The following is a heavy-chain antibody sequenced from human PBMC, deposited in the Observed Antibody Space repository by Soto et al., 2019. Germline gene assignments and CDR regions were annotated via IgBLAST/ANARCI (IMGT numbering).Heavy chain of an antibody. CDR1: GFTFSSYW. V-gene: IGHV3-74*01. CDR3: VRDSGAYPPSDY. D-gene: IGHD4-17*01. Sequence: EVQLVESGGGLVQPGGSLRLSCAASGFTFSSYWMYWVRQAPGKGLVWVSRINSDGSSTSYADSVKGRFTISRDNAKNTLYLQMNSLRAEDTAVYFCVRDSGAYPPSDYWGQGTLVTVSS. J-gene: IGHJ4*02. CDR2: INSDGSST.